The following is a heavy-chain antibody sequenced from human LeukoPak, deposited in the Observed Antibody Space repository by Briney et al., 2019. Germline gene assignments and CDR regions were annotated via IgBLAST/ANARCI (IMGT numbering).Heavy chain of an antibody. CDR3: ARDPITMIGTHFDY. V-gene: IGHV4-61*01. Sequence: SETLSLTCTVSGDSVSSGSSYWSWVRQPPGKGLEWIGYIYYTGSTKYNPSLNSRVTISVDTSKNQFSLRVTSVTAADTAVYYCARDPITMIGTHFDYWGQGTLVTVSS. D-gene: IGHD3-10*02. J-gene: IGHJ4*02. CDR1: GDSVSSGSSY. CDR2: IYYTGST.